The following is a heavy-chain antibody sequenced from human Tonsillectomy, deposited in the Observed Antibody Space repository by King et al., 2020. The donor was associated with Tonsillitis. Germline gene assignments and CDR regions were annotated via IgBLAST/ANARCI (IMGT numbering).Heavy chain of an antibody. Sequence: QLVQSGGGLVQPGGSLRLSCAASGFTFSTSWMSWVRQAPGKGLEWVANIKPDGSEKYYLDSVKGRFTISRENAKKSLYLQMNSLRGEDTAVYYCGREWGVELWSWGQGTLVTVSS. CDR2: IKPDGSEK. D-gene: IGHD1-1*01. CDR1: GFTFSTSW. J-gene: IGHJ4*02. CDR3: GREWGVELWS. V-gene: IGHV3-7*01.